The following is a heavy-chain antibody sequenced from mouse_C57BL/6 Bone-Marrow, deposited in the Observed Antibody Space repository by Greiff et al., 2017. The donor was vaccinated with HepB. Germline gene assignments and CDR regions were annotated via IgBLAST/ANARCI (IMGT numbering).Heavy chain of an antibody. CDR2: ISSGGSYT. CDR3: ARDRDYDFDY. CDR1: GFTFSSYG. D-gene: IGHD2-4*01. Sequence: EVQVVESGGDLVKPGGSLKLSCAASGFTFSSYGMSWVRQTLDKRLEWVATISSGGSYTYYPDSVKGRFTISRDNAKNTLYLQMSSLKSEDTAMYYCARDRDYDFDYWGQGTTLTVSS. V-gene: IGHV5-6*01. J-gene: IGHJ2*01.